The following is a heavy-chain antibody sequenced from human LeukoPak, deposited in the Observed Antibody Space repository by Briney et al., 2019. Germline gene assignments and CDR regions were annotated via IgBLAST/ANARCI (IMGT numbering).Heavy chain of an antibody. CDR3: ARGSSSGYLRVKLDY. CDR1: GFTFTNEA. CDR2: ISPGGGTT. Sequence: GGSLRLSCAVSGFTFTNEAMGWVRQLRGGGLEWVSTISPGGGTTYYAESMKGRFTISRDNSKSTLYLEMNSLRAEDTAVYYCARGSSSGYLRVKLDYWGQGTLVTVSS. D-gene: IGHD6-19*01. V-gene: IGHV3-23*01. J-gene: IGHJ4*02.